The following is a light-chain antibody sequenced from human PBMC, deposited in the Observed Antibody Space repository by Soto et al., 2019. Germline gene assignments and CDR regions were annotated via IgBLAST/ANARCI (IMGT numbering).Light chain of an antibody. CDR1: QDINTY. V-gene: IGKV1-9*01. CDR3: QQRKSYPIT. CDR2: AAS. Sequence: DIQLTQSPSFLSASVGDRVTITCRASQDINTYLAWYQQKPGKAPKLLIFAASTLQNGVPSRFSGSGSGTEFPATITSLQPEDFATYYCQQRKSYPITFGQGTRLEIK. J-gene: IGKJ5*01.